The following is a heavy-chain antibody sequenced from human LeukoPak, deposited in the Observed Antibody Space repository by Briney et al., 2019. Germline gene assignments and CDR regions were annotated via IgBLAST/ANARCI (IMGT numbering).Heavy chain of an antibody. CDR3: SRYDLGGAFDI. J-gene: IGHJ3*02. CDR2: IYSDGST. Sequence: GGSLRLSCAASGLTVISNYMSWVRQAPGKGLEWVSVIYSDGSTYYADSVKGRFTISRDNSKNKLYLQMNSLRAEDTAVYFCSRYDLGGAFDIWGQGTMVTVSS. V-gene: IGHV3-53*01. D-gene: IGHD3-16*01. CDR1: GLTVISNY.